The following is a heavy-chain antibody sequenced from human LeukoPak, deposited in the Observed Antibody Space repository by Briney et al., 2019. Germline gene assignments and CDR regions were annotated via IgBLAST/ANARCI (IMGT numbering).Heavy chain of an antibody. V-gene: IGHV3-30-3*01. D-gene: IGHD6-13*01. CDR1: GFTFSSYA. J-gene: IGHJ5*02. Sequence: GALRLSCAASGFTFSSYAVHWVRQAPGKGMEWVAAISYDGSNKYYADSVKGRFTISRDNSKNTLYLQMNSLRAEDTAVYYCARARRGPRPGIAAAGLYNWFDPWGQGTLVTVSS. CDR2: ISYDGSNK. CDR3: ARARRGPRPGIAAAGLYNWFDP.